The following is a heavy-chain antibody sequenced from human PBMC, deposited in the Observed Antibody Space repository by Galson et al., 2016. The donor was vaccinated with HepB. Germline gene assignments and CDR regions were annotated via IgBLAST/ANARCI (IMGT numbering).Heavy chain of an antibody. CDR2: INAGNGDT. D-gene: IGHD1-26*01. V-gene: IGHV1-3*01. CDR3: ARDWGRGGGYYRY. CDR1: GYSFSYYA. J-gene: IGHJ4*02. Sequence: SVKVSCKASGYSFSYYAMHWVRQAPGQRLEWMGWINAGNGDTKYSQKFQGRVTITRDTSASTAYMELSSLRFEDTAVYYCARDWGRGGGYYRYWGQGTLVTVSS.